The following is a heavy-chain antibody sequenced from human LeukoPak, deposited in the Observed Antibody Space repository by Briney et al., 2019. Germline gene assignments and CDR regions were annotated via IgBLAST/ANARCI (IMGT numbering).Heavy chain of an antibody. J-gene: IGHJ4*02. CDR3: ARFVDTEYFDY. V-gene: IGHV3-7*01. CDR1: GFTFSSYW. CDR2: IKQDGSEK. Sequence: GGSLRLSCAAAGFTFSSYWMSWVRQAPGKGLEWVANIKQDGSEKYYVDSVKGRFTISRDNAKNSLYLQMNSLRAEDTAVYYCARFVDTEYFDYWGQGTLVTVSS. D-gene: IGHD5-18*01.